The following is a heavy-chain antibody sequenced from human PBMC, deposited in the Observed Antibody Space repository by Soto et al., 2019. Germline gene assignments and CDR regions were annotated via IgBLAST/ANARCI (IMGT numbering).Heavy chain of an antibody. CDR2: IYYSGST. V-gene: IGHV4-31*03. J-gene: IGHJ2*01. CDR3: ARDTPAAMRYPNWYFDL. D-gene: IGHD2-2*01. Sequence: QVQLQESGPGLVKPSQTLSLTCTVSGGSISSGGYYWSWIRQHPGKGLEWIGYIYYSGSTYYNPSLKSRVTISVDTSKNQFSLKLSSVTAADTAVYYCARDTPAAMRYPNWYFDLWGRGTLVTVSS. CDR1: GGSISSGGYY.